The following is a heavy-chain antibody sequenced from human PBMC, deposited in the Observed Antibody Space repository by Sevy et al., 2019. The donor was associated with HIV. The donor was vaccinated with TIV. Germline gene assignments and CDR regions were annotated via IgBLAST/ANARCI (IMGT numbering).Heavy chain of an antibody. J-gene: IGHJ5*02. CDR3: ARAPPVRSGDDALNWFDP. V-gene: IGHV4-59*01. CDR2: IYYTGST. D-gene: IGHD5-12*01. CDR1: GGSISAYY. Sequence: SETLSLTCTVFGGSISAYYWSWIRQSPEKGLQYIGYIYYTGSTNYNPSLKSRVTISVDTSKNQFSLRRTSVTAADTAICYCARAPPVRSGDDALNWFDPWGQGTLVTVSS.